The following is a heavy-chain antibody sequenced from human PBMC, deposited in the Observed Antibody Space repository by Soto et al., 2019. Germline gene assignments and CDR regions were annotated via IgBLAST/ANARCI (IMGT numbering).Heavy chain of an antibody. V-gene: IGHV3-7*03. Sequence: GGSLRLSCGASGFTFIRYWMIWVRQAPEKGLEWVGNIRQDGSEKHYVDSVKGRFTISRDNAKNSLYLQMSSLRADDTAVYYCARGGCSSTTCHRGDYWGQGTLVTVSS. D-gene: IGHD2-2*01. J-gene: IGHJ4*02. CDR1: GFTFIRYW. CDR2: IRQDGSEK. CDR3: ARGGCSSTTCHRGDY.